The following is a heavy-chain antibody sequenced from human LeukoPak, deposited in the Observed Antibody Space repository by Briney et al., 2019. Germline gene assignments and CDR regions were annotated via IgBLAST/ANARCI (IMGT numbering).Heavy chain of an antibody. D-gene: IGHD3-10*01. CDR3: ASTSMVRGVITPFDY. CDR2: ISDTGVTT. J-gene: IGHJ4*02. V-gene: IGHV3-23*01. CDR1: GAIFSNHA. Sequence: PGGSLRLSCAASGAIFSNHAMSWVRQAPGKGLEWVSLISDTGVTTYYAASVKGRFTISRDNSKNTLYLQMNSLRAEDTALYYCASTSMVRGVITPFDYWGQGTLVTVSS.